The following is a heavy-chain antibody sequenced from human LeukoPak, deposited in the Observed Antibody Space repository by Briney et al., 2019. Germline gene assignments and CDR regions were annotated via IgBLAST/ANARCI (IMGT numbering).Heavy chain of an antibody. J-gene: IGHJ3*02. V-gene: IGHV4-34*01. CDR3: ARDPAPTLGNYGAFDI. CDR1: GGSFSGYY. D-gene: IGHD1-7*01. Sequence: SETLSLTCAVYGGSFSGYYWSWIRQPPGKGLEWIGEINHSGSTNYNPSLKSRVTISVDKSKNQFSLKLSSVTAADTAVYYCARDPAPTLGNYGAFDIWGQGTMVTVSS. CDR2: INHSGST.